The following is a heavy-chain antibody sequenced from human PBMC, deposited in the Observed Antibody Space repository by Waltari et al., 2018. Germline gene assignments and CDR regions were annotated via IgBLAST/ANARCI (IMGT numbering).Heavy chain of an antibody. CDR1: GYIFTSYA. CDR3: TREVVPAATIVVNWFDP. J-gene: IGHJ5*02. CDR2: IITSTGNP. Sequence: QVQLVQSGSELKKPGASVKISCKASGYIFTSYAITWVRQAPGQGLELMGWIITSTGNPTYAQGFTGRSVFSLDTSVSTAYLEINNLKAEDTAVYYCTREVVPAATIVVNWFDPWGQGTLVTVSS. D-gene: IGHD2-2*01. V-gene: IGHV7-4-1*02.